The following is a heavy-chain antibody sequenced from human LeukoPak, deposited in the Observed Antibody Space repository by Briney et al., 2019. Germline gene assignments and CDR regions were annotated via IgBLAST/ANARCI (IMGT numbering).Heavy chain of an antibody. CDR2: IYPGDSDT. Sequence: GESLKISCKGSGYSFTSYWIGWVRQMPGKGLEWMGIIYPGDSDTRYSPSFQGQVTISADKSISTAYLQWSSLKASDTAMYYCARHGKVGLEPQSDDYWGQGTLVTVSS. CDR1: GYSFTSYW. D-gene: IGHD1-1*01. J-gene: IGHJ4*02. CDR3: ARHGKVGLEPQSDDY. V-gene: IGHV5-51*01.